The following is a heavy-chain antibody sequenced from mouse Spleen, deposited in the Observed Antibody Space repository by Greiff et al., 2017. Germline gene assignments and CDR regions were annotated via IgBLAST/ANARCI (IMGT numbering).Heavy chain of an antibody. Sequence: VKLVESGPELVKPGASVKISCKASGYAFSSSWMNWVKQRPEQGLEWIGRIDPYDSETHYNQKFKDKAILTVDKSSSTAYMQLSSLTSEDSAVYYCARGITTVVEDYWGQGTTLTVSS. D-gene: IGHD1-1*01. CDR2: IDPYDSET. J-gene: IGHJ2*01. CDR1: GYAFSSSW. CDR3: ARGITTVVEDY. V-gene: IGHV1-82*01.